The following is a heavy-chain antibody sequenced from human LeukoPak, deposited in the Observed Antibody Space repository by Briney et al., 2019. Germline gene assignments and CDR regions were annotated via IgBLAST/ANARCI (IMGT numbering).Heavy chain of an antibody. V-gene: IGHV3-21*01. CDR3: ARGPSGYHNT. D-gene: IGHD5-12*01. Sequence: GGSLRLSCVASGFTFSRYSMNWVRQAPGKGLEWVSSISSSSSYIYYADSVKGRFTISRDNAKNLLYLQMNSLRAEDTAVYYCARGPSGYHNTGGQGTLVTVSS. CDR2: ISSSSSYI. J-gene: IGHJ4*02. CDR1: GFTFSRYS.